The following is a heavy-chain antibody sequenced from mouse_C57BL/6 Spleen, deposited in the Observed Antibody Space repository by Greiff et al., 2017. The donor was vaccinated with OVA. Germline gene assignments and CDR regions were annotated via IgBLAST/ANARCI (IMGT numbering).Heavy chain of an antibody. V-gene: IGHV1-64*01. Sequence: VQLQQPGAELVKPGASVKLSCKASGYTFTSYWMPWVKQRPGQGLEWIGMIHPNSGSTNYNEKFKSKATLTVDKSSSTAYMQLSSLTSEDSAVYYCARGTTMGDYFDYWGQGTTLTVSS. CDR2: IHPNSGST. CDR3: ARGTTMGDYFDY. D-gene: IGHD1-1*01. CDR1: GYTFTSYW. J-gene: IGHJ2*01.